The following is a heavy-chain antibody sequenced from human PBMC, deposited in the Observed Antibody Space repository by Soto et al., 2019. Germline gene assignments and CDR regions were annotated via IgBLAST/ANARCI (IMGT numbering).Heavy chain of an antibody. Sequence: QITLKESGPTLVKPTQTLTLTCTFSGFSLSTSGVGVGWIRQPPGKALEWLGIIYWDDDKRYRSSLKSRPITTKDTAKHPVVLTMPNMDPVDTATDYCAHMKFGLPFDYWGQGTLVTVSS. CDR3: AHMKFGLPFDY. D-gene: IGHD3-10*01. J-gene: IGHJ4*02. CDR2: IYWDDDK. CDR1: GFSLSTSGVG. V-gene: IGHV2-5*02.